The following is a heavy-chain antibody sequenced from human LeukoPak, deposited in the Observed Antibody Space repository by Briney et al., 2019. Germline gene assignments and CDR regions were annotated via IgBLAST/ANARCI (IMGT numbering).Heavy chain of an antibody. CDR3: ARVPTYYDFWSGYYRDNWFDP. Sequence: PSETLSLTCAVSGYSISSGYYWGWIRQPPGKGLEWIGSIYHSGSTYYNPSLKSRVTISVDTSKNQFSLKLSSVTAAGTAVYYCARVPTYYDFWSGYYRDNWFDPWGQGTLVTVSS. J-gene: IGHJ5*02. D-gene: IGHD3-3*01. V-gene: IGHV4-38-2*01. CDR2: IYHSGST. CDR1: GYSISSGYY.